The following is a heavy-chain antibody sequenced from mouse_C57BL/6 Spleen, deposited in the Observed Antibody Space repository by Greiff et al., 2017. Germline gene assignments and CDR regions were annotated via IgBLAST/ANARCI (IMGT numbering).Heavy chain of an antibody. D-gene: IGHD1-1*01. Sequence: VQLQQPGAELVKPGASVKMSCKASGYTFTSYWITWVKQRPGQGLEWIGDIYPGSGSTNYNEKFKSKATLTVDKSSSTAYMQLSSLTSEDSAVYYCARRDGITVVAPHAMDYWGQGTSVTVSS. CDR3: ARRDGITVVAPHAMDY. V-gene: IGHV1-55*01. CDR1: GYTFTSYW. J-gene: IGHJ4*01. CDR2: IYPGSGST.